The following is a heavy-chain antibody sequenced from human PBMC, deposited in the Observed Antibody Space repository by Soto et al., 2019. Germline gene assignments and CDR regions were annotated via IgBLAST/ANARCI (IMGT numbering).Heavy chain of an antibody. J-gene: IGHJ4*02. CDR2: ISPYDGNT. CDR1: GYTFTSYG. V-gene: IGHV1-18*01. Sequence: ASVKVSCKASGYTFTSYGISWVRQAPGQGLEWMGIISPYDGNTNYAQKFQGRVTITRDTSTSTAYMELSSLRSEDTAVYYCARSSDSSSWYAYWGQGTLVTVSS. CDR3: ARSSDSSSWYAY. D-gene: IGHD6-13*01.